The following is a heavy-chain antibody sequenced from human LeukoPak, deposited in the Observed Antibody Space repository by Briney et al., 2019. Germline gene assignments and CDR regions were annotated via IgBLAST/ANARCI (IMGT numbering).Heavy chain of an antibody. CDR3: ARGDTAINY. V-gene: IGHV3-48*03. Sequence: GGSLRLSCAASGFTFSSYEMNWVRQAPGKGLEWVSYISSSGSTIYYADSVRGRFTISRDNAKNSLYLQMNSLRAEDTAVYYCARGDTAINYWGQGTLVTVSS. CDR2: ISSSGSTI. CDR1: GFTFSSYE. J-gene: IGHJ4*02. D-gene: IGHD5-18*01.